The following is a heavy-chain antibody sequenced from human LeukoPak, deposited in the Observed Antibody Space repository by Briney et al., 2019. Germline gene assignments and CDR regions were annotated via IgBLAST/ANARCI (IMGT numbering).Heavy chain of an antibody. D-gene: IGHD6-13*01. CDR3: ARGPRKIAAAGTNNWFDP. CDR1: GGSFSGYY. J-gene: IGHJ5*02. Sequence: SETLSLTCAVYGGSFSGYYWSWIRQPPGKGLEWIGEINHSGSTNYNPPLKSRVTISVDTSKNQFSLKLSSVTAADTAVYYCARGPRKIAAAGTNNWFDPWGQGTLVTVSS. CDR2: INHSGST. V-gene: IGHV4-34*01.